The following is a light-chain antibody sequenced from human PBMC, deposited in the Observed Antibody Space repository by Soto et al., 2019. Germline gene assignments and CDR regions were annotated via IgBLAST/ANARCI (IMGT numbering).Light chain of an antibody. CDR1: QSISSW. J-gene: IGKJ4*01. CDR3: QQYTNFPLT. Sequence: DIQMTQSPSTLSASVGDRVTITCRASQSISSWLACYQQKPEKAPKLLIHEASRLESGVPSRFSGSESGTEFTLTISGLHAEDFATYYCQQYTNFPLTFGGGNKVEIK. V-gene: IGKV1-5*01. CDR2: EAS.